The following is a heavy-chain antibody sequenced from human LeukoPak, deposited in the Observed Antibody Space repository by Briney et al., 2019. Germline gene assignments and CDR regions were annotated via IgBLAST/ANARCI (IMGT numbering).Heavy chain of an antibody. V-gene: IGHV3-11*01. CDR1: GFTFSDYY. D-gene: IGHD5-12*01. CDR2: ISHSGTTI. Sequence: GGSLRLSCAASGFTFSDYYMSWIRQAPGKGLEWVSYISHSGTTIYYADSMKGRFTISRDNAKNSLYLQMNSLRAEDTALYYCATNGGGDSGYGNFDYWGQGTLVTVSS. CDR3: ATNGGGDSGYGNFDY. J-gene: IGHJ4*02.